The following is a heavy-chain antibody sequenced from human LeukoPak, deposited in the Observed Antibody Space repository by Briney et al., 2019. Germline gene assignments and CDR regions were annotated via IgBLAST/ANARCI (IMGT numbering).Heavy chain of an antibody. J-gene: IGHJ4*02. V-gene: IGHV4-34*01. CDR2: INHSGST. CDR1: GGSFSGYY. D-gene: IGHD2-21*02. CDR3: ARGTAYCGGDCYRRPFDY. Sequence: KSSETLSLTCAVCGGSFSGYYWSWIRQPPGKGLEWIGEINHSGSTNYNPSLKSRVTISVDTSKNQFSLKLSSVTAADTAVYYCARGTAYCGGDCYRRPFDYWGQGTLATVSS.